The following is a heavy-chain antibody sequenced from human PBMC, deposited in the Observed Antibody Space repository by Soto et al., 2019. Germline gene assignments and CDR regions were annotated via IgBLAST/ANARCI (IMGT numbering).Heavy chain of an antibody. CDR2: IYYSGST. J-gene: IGHJ4*02. D-gene: IGHD5-12*01. Sequence: SETLSLTCTFSCGSSSSSSYYWGWIRQPPGKGLEWIGSIYYSGSTYYNPSLKSRVTISVDTSKNQFSLKLSSVTAADTAVYYCARDSGYDYYYWGQGTLVTVSS. CDR3: ARDSGYDYYY. CDR1: CGSSSSSSYY. V-gene: IGHV4-39*01.